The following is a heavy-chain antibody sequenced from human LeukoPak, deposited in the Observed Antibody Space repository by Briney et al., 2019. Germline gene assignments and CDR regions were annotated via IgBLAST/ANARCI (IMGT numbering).Heavy chain of an antibody. V-gene: IGHV3-23*01. J-gene: IGHJ6*02. CDR3: AKDVAAVTTYYDFWSGYYSPYYYYGMDV. CDR1: GFTFSSYA. CDR2: ISGSGGST. Sequence: GGSLRLSCAASGFTFSSYAMSWVRQAPGKGLEWVSAISGSGGSTYYADSVKGRFTISRDNSKNTLYLQMNSLRAEDTAVYYCAKDVAAVTTYYDFWSGYYSPYYYYGMDVWGQGTTVTVSS. D-gene: IGHD3-3*01.